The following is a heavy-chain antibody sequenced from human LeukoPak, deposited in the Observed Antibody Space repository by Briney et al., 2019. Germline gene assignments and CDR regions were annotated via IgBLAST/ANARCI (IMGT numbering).Heavy chain of an antibody. J-gene: IGHJ4*02. CDR2: ISSSGATK. V-gene: IGHV3-48*03. CDR1: GFTFSSYE. CDR3: ARRAGDYSHPYDY. D-gene: IGHD3-22*01. Sequence: GGSLRLSCAASGFTFSSYEMNWVRQAPGKGLEWVSYISSSGATKYYTDSVKGRFTISRDNSKNTLYLQMNSLRAEDTAVYYCARRAGDYSHPYDYWGQGILVTVSS.